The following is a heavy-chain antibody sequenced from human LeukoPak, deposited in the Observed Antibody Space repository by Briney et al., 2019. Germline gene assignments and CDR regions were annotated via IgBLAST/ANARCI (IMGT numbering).Heavy chain of an antibody. CDR1: GGSFIGFH. CDR3: APPPYYYEANGYSVA. CDR2: INHSGST. Sequence: SQTLSLTCAVYGGSFIGFHWNWIRQAPGKGLEWLGDINHSGSTNYNPSLTSRFTLSVDPSKNQFFLNLTSVTAADPAGYYCAPPPYYYEANGYSVAWGQGTLVTVSS. D-gene: IGHD3-22*01. V-gene: IGHV4-34*01. J-gene: IGHJ5*02.